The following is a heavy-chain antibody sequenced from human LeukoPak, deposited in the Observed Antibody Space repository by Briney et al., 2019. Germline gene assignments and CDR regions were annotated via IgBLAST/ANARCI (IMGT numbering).Heavy chain of an antibody. CDR1: GFTFDSHG. D-gene: IGHD1-26*01. V-gene: IGHV3-20*04. J-gene: IGHJ4*02. CDR3: ARTRSSGGYSGADY. CDR2: LNWNGGST. Sequence: GGSLRLSCAASGFTFDSHGMTWARHAPGKGLEWVSGLNWNGGSTGYADSLQGRFTISRDNAKNSLYLQMTSLRAEDTALYYCARTRSSGGYSGADYWGQGTLVTVSS.